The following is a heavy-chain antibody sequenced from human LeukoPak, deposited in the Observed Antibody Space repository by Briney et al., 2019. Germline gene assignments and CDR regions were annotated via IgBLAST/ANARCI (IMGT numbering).Heavy chain of an antibody. J-gene: IGHJ6*02. V-gene: IGHV3-66*01. CDR3: ATRGLSGYYYGMDV. CDR1: GFTVSRNY. D-gene: IGHD2-15*01. Sequence: PGGSLRLFCAASGFTVSRNYMSWARLAPGKGLEWVSIISSGGATHYADSVEGRFTVSRDISKNTLYLQMNSLRAEDTAIYYCATRGLSGYYYGMDVWGQGTTVTVSS. CDR2: ISSGGAT.